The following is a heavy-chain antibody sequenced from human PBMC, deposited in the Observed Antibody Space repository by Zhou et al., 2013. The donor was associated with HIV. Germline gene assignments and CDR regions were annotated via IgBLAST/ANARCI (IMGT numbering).Heavy chain of an antibody. CDR3: ASAGGNYYGSGSYYPPIA. Sequence: QVQLVQSGAEVKKPGASVKVSCKASGYTFTSYGISWVRQAPGQGLEWMGWIIPIVGTANYAQKFQGRVTIIADESTSTAYMELSSLRSEDTAVYYCASAGGNYYGSGSYYPPIAWGQGTLVTVSS. D-gene: IGHD3-10*01. CDR1: GYTFTSYG. CDR2: IIPIVGTA. J-gene: IGHJ4*02. V-gene: IGHV1-69*13.